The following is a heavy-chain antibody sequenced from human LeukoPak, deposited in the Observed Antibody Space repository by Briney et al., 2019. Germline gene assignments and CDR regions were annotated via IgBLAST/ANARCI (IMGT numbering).Heavy chain of an antibody. CDR1: GFIFSTYS. CDR2: ISGSGVST. D-gene: IGHD1-7*01. J-gene: IGHJ5*02. Sequence: PGGSLRLSCAASGFIFSTYSMNWVRQAPGKGLEWVSAISGSGVSTHYADSVKGRFTISRDNSKNTLYLQMNSLRAEDMAVYYCAKSPRDWYYGWFDPWGQGTLVTVSS. CDR3: AKSPRDWYYGWFDP. V-gene: IGHV3-23*01.